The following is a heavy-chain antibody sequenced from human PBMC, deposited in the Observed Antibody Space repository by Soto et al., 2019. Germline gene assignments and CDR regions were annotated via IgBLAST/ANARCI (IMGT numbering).Heavy chain of an antibody. J-gene: IGHJ4*02. Sequence: PAGSLRLSSAASRLAFSCHAMSWVRQAPGKGLEWVSAISGSGGSTYYADSVKGRFTISRDNSKNTLYLQMNSLRAEDTAVYYCAKTHLPPRLTVVPHFDYWGQGTLVTVSS. V-gene: IGHV3-23*01. CDR3: AKTHLPPRLTVVPHFDY. D-gene: IGHD4-17*01. CDR2: ISGSGGST. CDR1: RLAFSCHA.